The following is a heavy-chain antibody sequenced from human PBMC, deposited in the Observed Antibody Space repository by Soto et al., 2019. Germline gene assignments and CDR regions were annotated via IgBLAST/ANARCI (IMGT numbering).Heavy chain of an antibody. CDR1: GDSISDYY. V-gene: IGHV4-4*07. J-gene: IGHJ6*02. Sequence: SETLSLTCTVSGDSISDYYWSWIRQPAGKGLEWIGRFYYSGNTKSNPSLKSRVTMSADTSKNQFSLSLRSVTAADSAIYYCARMYNSGFYRPAGDYFFSGMDVWGQGTTVTVSS. CDR2: FYYSGNT. CDR3: ARMYNSGFYRPAGDYFFSGMDV. D-gene: IGHD6-19*01.